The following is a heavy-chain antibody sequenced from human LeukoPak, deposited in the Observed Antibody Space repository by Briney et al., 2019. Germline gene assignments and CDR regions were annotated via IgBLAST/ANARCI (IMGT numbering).Heavy chain of an antibody. V-gene: IGHV4-59*08. J-gene: IGHJ4*02. CDR1: GGSISSYY. CDR2: IYYSGST. D-gene: IGHD6-19*01. CDR3: ARHYSSGWYPYYFDY. Sequence: PSETLSLTCTVSGGSISSYYWSWIRQPPGKGLEWIGYIYYSGSTNYNPSLKSRVTISVDTSKNQFSLKLSSVTAADTAVYYCARHYSSGWYPYYFDYWGQGTLVTVSS.